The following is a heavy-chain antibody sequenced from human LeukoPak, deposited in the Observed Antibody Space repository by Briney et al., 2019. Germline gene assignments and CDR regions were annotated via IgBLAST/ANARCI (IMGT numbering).Heavy chain of an antibody. V-gene: IGHV3-23*01. Sequence: GGSLRLSCAASGFTFSSYAVSWVRQAPGKGLEWVSAISGSGGSTYYADSVKGRFTISRDNSKNTLYLQMNSLRAEDTAVYYCFTSNIVATIGFYYYYYGMDVWGQGTTVTVSS. CDR1: GFTFSSYA. D-gene: IGHD5-12*01. J-gene: IGHJ6*02. CDR3: FTSNIVATIGFYYYYYGMDV. CDR2: ISGSGGST.